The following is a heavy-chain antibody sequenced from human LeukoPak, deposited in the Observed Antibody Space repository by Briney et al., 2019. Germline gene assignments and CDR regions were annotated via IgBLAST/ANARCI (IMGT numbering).Heavy chain of an antibody. CDR3: ARLGIAYPDAFDI. J-gene: IGHJ3*02. CDR2: ISAYNGNT. Sequence: GASVKVSCKASGYTFTSYGISWVRQAPGQGLEWMGWISAYNGNTNYAQKLQGRVTMTTDTSTSTAYVELRSLRSDDTAVYYCARLGIAYPDAFDIWGQGTMVTVSS. V-gene: IGHV1-18*01. CDR1: GYTFTSYG. D-gene: IGHD6-13*01.